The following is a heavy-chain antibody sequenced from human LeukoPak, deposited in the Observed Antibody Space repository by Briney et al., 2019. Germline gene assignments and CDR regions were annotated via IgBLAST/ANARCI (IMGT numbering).Heavy chain of an antibody. V-gene: IGHV3-23*01. CDR3: AKDRVEGLTGTTHY. J-gene: IGHJ4*02. Sequence: PGGSLRLSCAASGFTFSSYAMSWVRQAPGKGLEWVSAISGSGGSTYYADFVKGRFTISRDNSKNTLYLQMNSLRAEDTAVYYCAKDRVEGLTGTTHYWGQGTLVTVSS. CDR2: ISGSGGST. CDR1: GFTFSSYA. D-gene: IGHD1-14*01.